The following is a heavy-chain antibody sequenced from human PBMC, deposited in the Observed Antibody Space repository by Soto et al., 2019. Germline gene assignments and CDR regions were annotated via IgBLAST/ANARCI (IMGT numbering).Heavy chain of an antibody. Sequence: EVQLVESGGGLVKPGGYLRLSCAASGFTFSSYSMNWVRQAPGKGLEWGSSISSSSSYIYYADSVKGRFTISRDNAKNSLYLQMNSLRAEDTAVYYCARLAFTIFGVVRSRPSDYWGQGTLVTVSS. V-gene: IGHV3-21*01. CDR3: ARLAFTIFGVVRSRPSDY. D-gene: IGHD3-3*01. CDR2: ISSSSSYI. J-gene: IGHJ4*02. CDR1: GFTFSSYS.